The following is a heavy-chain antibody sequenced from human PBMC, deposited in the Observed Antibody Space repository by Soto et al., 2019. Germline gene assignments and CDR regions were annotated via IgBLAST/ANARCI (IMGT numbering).Heavy chain of an antibody. V-gene: IGHV4-34*01. Sequence: QVQLQQWGAGLLKPSETLSLTCAVYGGSFSGFYWSWIRQPPGKGLEWSGEINDSGSINYNPSLKSRVTISVDTSKDQFSLNLTSVTAADTALYYCARCLSVFGAVAKLDYWGQGTLVTVSS. J-gene: IGHJ4*02. CDR2: INDSGSI. CDR3: ARCLSVFGAVAKLDY. D-gene: IGHD3-3*01. CDR1: GGSFSGFY.